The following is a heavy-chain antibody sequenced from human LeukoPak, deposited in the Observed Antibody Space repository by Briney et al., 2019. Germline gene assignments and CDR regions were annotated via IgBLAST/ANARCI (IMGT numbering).Heavy chain of an antibody. CDR3: ARGRSQHVDY. V-gene: IGHV3-20*04. J-gene: IGHJ4*02. CDR2: INWNGGST. Sequence: PGXXLRLSCAASGFTFDDYGMSWVRQAPGKGLEWVSGINWNGGSTGYADSVKGRFTISRDNAKNSLYLQMNSLRAEDTALYYCARGRSQHVDYWGQGTLVTVSS. D-gene: IGHD2-2*01. CDR1: GFTFDDYG.